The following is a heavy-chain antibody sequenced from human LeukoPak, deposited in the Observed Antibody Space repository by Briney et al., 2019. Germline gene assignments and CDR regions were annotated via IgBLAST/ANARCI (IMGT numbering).Heavy chain of an antibody. J-gene: IGHJ4*02. CDR2: IYHSGST. CDR3: ARESDPAVFDY. V-gene: IGHV4-30-2*01. CDR1: GGSISSGGYS. Sequence: SVTLSLTCAVSGGSISSGGYSWSWIRQPPGKGLEWIGYIYHSGSTYYNPSLKSRVTISVDRSKNQFSLMLSSVTAADTAVYYCARESDPAVFDYWGQGTLVTVSS.